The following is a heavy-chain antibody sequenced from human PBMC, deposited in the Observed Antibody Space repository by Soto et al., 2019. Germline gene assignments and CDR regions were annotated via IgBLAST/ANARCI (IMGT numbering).Heavy chain of an antibody. V-gene: IGHV3-53*01. J-gene: IGHJ6*02. CDR2: IYSGGST. CDR3: ARSIVGAAPNYYYYGMDV. CDR1: GFTVSSNY. Sequence: GGSLRLSCAASGFTVSSNYMSWVRQAPGKGLEWVSVIYSGGSTYYADSVKGRFTISRDNSKNTLYLQMNSLRAEDTAVYYCARSIVGAAPNYYYYGMDVWGQGTTVTVSS. D-gene: IGHD1-26*01.